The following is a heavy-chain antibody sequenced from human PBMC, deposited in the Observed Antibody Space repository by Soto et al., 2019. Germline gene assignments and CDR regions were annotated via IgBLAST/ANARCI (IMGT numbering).Heavy chain of an antibody. CDR2: INHSGST. CDR3: ARGDIRVDAFDI. J-gene: IGHJ3*02. D-gene: IGHD3-9*01. Sequence: SETLSLTCAVYGGSFSGYYWSWIRQPPGKGLEWIGEINHSGSTNYNPSLKSRVTISVDTPKNQFSLKLSSVTAADTAVYYCARGDIRVDAFDIWGQGTMVTVSS. V-gene: IGHV4-34*01. CDR1: GGSFSGYY.